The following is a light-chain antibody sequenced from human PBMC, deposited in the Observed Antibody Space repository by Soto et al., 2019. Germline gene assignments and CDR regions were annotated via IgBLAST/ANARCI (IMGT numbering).Light chain of an antibody. Sequence: DIQLTQSPSFLSASVGDRVTITCRASQAMSSSLAWYQQKPAQAPKLLIYASSTLQSGVPSRFSGSGSGTEFTLTISSLQPEDFATYYCLQHNSYPLSFGGGTKVEMK. J-gene: IGKJ4*01. V-gene: IGKV1-9*01. CDR1: QAMSSS. CDR3: LQHNSYPLS. CDR2: ASS.